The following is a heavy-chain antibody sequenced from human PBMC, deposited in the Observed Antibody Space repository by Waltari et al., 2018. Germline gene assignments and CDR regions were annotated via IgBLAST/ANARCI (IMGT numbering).Heavy chain of an antibody. V-gene: IGHV1-8*01. CDR2: MNPNSGNT. Sequence: QVQLVQSGAEVKKPGASVMVSYKASGYTFTSYDINWVRQATGKGREWMGWMNPNSGNTGYAKKVQGRVTMTRNTSISTAYMGLSSLRSEGTAVYYCARGRGVWGSYRYPEAYWGQGTLVTVSS. CDR1: GYTFTSYD. J-gene: IGHJ4*02. D-gene: IGHD3-16*02. CDR3: ARGRGVWGSYRYPEAY.